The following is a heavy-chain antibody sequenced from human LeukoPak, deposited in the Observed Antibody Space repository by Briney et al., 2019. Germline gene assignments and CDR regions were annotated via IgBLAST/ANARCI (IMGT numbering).Heavy chain of an antibody. D-gene: IGHD1-26*01. V-gene: IGHV1-18*01. Sequence: ASVKASCKASGYTFTSYGISWVRQAPGQGLEWMGWISAYNGNTNYAQKLQGRVTMTTDTSTSTAYMELRSLRSDDTAVYYCARTLDGGSRLGYWGQGTLVTVSS. CDR3: ARTLDGGSRLGY. J-gene: IGHJ4*02. CDR1: GYTFTSYG. CDR2: ISAYNGNT.